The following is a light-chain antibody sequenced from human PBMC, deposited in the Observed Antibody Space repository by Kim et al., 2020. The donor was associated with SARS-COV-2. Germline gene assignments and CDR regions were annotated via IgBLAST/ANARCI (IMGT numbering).Light chain of an antibody. V-gene: IGKV1-27*01. CDR3: QTYNTAPWT. Sequence: ASAEARVTLTRRASQAISTYLAWYQQKPGKVPQLLIYGASTLQSGVPSRFSGSGSGTEFNLSISSLKPEDVATYFCQTYNTAPWTFGPGTKVDI. J-gene: IGKJ1*01. CDR1: QAISTY. CDR2: GAS.